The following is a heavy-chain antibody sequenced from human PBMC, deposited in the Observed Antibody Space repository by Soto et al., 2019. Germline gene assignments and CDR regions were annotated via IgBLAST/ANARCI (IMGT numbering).Heavy chain of an antibody. D-gene: IGHD2-15*01. V-gene: IGHV1-69*13. CDR1: GGTFSSYA. CDR3: AREWERSMICSGGSCYPRRYYYYGMDV. Sequence: SVKLSCKASGGTFSSYAISWVRQAPGQGIERMGGIIPIFSTANYAQKFQGRVTITADESTSTAYMELSSLRSEDTAVYYCAREWERSMICSGGSCYPRRYYYYGMDVWGQGTTVTVSS. J-gene: IGHJ6*02. CDR2: IIPIFSTA.